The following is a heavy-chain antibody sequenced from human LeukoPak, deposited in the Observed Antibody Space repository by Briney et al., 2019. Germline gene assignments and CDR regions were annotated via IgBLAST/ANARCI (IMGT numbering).Heavy chain of an antibody. D-gene: IGHD2-15*01. J-gene: IGHJ4*02. CDR1: GGSVSGGSYS. CDR2: MYHSGST. CDR3: ASDDCSGGACFGYFDS. Sequence: SETLSLTCAVSGGSVSGGSYSWSWIRQPPGKGLEWIGYMYHSGSTYYNPSLKSRVTISIDRSKNQFSLQLSSLTAADTAVYYCASDDCSGGACFGYFDSWGQGTLVTVSS. V-gene: IGHV4-30-2*01.